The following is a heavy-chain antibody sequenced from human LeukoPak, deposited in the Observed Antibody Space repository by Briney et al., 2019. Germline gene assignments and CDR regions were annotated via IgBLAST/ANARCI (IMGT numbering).Heavy chain of an antibody. D-gene: IGHD6-6*01. CDR2: IYYSGST. V-gene: IGHV4-39*01. J-gene: IGHJ5*02. Sequence: PSETLSLTCTVSGGSISSSSYYWGWIRQPPGKGLEWIGSIYYSGSTYYNPSLKSRVTISVDTSKNQFTLKLSSVTAADTAVYYCARRLLVAHKGGGNWFDPWGQGTLVTVSS. CDR3: ARRLLVAHKGGGNWFDP. CDR1: GGSISSSSYY.